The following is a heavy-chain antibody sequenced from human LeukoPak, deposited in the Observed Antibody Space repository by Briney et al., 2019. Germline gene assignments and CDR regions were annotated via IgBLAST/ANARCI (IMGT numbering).Heavy chain of an antibody. J-gene: IGHJ4*02. V-gene: IGHV3-66*01. CDR1: GFTVSSNY. CDR2: IYSGGST. CDR3: ARDRGILTGFDY. D-gene: IGHD3-9*01. Sequence: GGSLRLSCAAYGFTVSSNYMSWVRQAPGKGLEWVSVIYSGGSTYYADSVKGRFTISRDNSMNTLYLQMNSLRAEDTAVYYCARDRGILTGFDYWGQGTLVTVSS.